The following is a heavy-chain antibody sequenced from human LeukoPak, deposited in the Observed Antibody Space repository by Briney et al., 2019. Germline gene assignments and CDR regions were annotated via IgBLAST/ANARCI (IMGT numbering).Heavy chain of an antibody. Sequence: PSETLSLTCTVSGYSITSGYFRGWIRQPPGRGLEWIGSIWHSGNTYYNPSLKSRVTISLDTSKNQISLRLSSVTAADTAVYYCARGSGSDSWGQGTLVTVSS. CDR3: ARGSGSDS. CDR1: GYSITSGYF. D-gene: IGHD6-19*01. J-gene: IGHJ4*02. CDR2: IWHSGNT. V-gene: IGHV4-38-2*02.